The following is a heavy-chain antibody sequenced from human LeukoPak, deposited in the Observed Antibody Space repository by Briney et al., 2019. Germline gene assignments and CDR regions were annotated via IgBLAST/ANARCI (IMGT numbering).Heavy chain of an antibody. CDR1: EFAFSNYA. CDR3: AKVRGYSAYYFDY. V-gene: IGHV3-23*01. J-gene: IGHJ4*02. D-gene: IGHD6-25*01. CDR2: ISGSGGST. Sequence: PGGSLRLSCAASEFAFSNYAMSWVRQAPGKGLEWVSAISGSGGSTYYADSVKGRFTISRDNSKNTLYLQMNSLRAEDTAVYYCAKVRGYSAYYFDYWGQGTLVTVSS.